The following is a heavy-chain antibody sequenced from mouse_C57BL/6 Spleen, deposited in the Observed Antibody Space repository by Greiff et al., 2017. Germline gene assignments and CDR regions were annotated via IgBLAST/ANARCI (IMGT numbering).Heavy chain of an antibody. V-gene: IGHV1-15*01. Sequence: VQLQQSGAELVRPGASVTLSCKASGYTFTDYEMHWVKQTPVHGLEWIGAIDPETGGTAYNQKFKGKAILTADKSSSTAYMELRSLTSEDSAVYYCTRWNYYSNSYFDYWGQGTTLTVSS. CDR1: GYTFTDYE. D-gene: IGHD2-5*01. J-gene: IGHJ2*01. CDR2: IDPETGGT. CDR3: TRWNYYSNSYFDY.